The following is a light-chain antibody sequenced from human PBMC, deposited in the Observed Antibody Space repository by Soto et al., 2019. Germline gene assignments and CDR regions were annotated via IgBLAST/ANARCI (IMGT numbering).Light chain of an antibody. J-gene: IGKJ4*01. V-gene: IGKV3-15*01. CDR3: QQYYNWPLT. CDR1: QTFNRN. Sequence: VMTQSPATLSVSPGDRATLSCRACQTFNRNVAWYQQKPGQAPRLLIYGTSTRATGIPARFSGSGSGTEFTLTISSLQSEDFAVYYCQQYYNWPLTFGGGTKVEIK. CDR2: GTS.